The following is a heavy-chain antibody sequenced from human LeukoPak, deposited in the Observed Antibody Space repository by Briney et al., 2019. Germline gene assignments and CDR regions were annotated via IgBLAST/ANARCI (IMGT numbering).Heavy chain of an antibody. CDR1: GYTFTSYD. V-gene: IGHV1-8*01. D-gene: IGHD3-3*01. J-gene: IGHJ5*02. CDR2: MNPNSGNT. CDR3: ARAIFGVVVNWFDP. Sequence: ASVKVSCKASGYTFTSYDISWVRQATGQGLEWMGWMNPNSGNTGYAQKFQGRVTMTRNTSISTAYMELSSLRSEDTAVYYCARAIFGVVVNWFDPWGQGTLVTVSS.